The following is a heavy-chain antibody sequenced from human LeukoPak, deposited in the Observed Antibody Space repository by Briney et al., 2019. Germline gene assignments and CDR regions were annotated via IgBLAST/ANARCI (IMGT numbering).Heavy chain of an antibody. J-gene: IGHJ4*02. Sequence: GESLKISCKGSGYSFTSYWIGWVRQMPGKGLEWKGIIYPGDSDTRYSPSFQGQVTISADKSISTAYLQWSSLKASDTAMYYCARRSGSAVAYFDYWGQGTLVTVSP. V-gene: IGHV5-51*01. CDR2: IYPGDSDT. CDR3: ARRSGSAVAYFDY. D-gene: IGHD6-19*01. CDR1: GYSFTSYW.